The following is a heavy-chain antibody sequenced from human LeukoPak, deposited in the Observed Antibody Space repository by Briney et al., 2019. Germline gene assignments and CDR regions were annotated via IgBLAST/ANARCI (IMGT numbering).Heavy chain of an antibody. J-gene: IGHJ4*02. CDR2: ISGSGGST. V-gene: IGHV3-23*01. CDR1: GFTFSSYA. Sequence: GGSLRLSCAASGFTFSSYAMSWVRQAPGKGLEWVSPISGSGGSTYYVDSVKGRFTISRDNSKNTLYLQMNSLRAEDTAVYYCAKNYLSIVVVPTNYWGQGILVTVSS. CDR3: AKNYLSIVVVPTNY. D-gene: IGHD2-2*01.